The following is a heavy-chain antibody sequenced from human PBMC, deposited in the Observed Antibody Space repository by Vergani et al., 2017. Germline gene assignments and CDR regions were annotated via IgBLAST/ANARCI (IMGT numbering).Heavy chain of an antibody. Sequence: QVQLVESGGGVVQPGRSLRLSCAASGFTFSSYGMHWVRQAPGKGLEGVAVIWYDGSNKYYADSVKGRFTISRDNSKNTLYLQMNSLRAEDTAVYYCARDRYDSSGYLDYWGQGTLVTVSS. D-gene: IGHD3-22*01. CDR3: ARDRYDSSGYLDY. CDR1: GFTFSSYG. V-gene: IGHV3-33*01. CDR2: IWYDGSNK. J-gene: IGHJ4*02.